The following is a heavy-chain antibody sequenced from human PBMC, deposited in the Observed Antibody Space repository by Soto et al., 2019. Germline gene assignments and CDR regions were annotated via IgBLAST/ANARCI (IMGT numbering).Heavy chain of an antibody. CDR1: GFTFRTYT. Sequence: GGSLRLSCISSGFTFRTYTMKWVSQAPGKGLEWVSGIRGFSPYTFYAESVKGRFTISRNNAKNSLFLKIDSLRAEYTAVYYCARDRGCEAHYFYDNAMDVWGQGTTVTVSS. CDR2: IRGFSPYT. D-gene: IGHD3-3*01. CDR3: ARDRGCEAHYFYDNAMDV. J-gene: IGHJ6*02. V-gene: IGHV3-21*01.